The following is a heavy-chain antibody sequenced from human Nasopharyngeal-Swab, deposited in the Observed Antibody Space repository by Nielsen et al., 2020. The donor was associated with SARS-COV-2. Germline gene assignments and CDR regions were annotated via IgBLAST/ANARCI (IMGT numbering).Heavy chain of an antibody. V-gene: IGHV3-53*01. Sequence: GGSLRLSCAASGFTVSNSFMSWVRQAPGKGLEWVSVIYSGGATHYADSVKGRFTISRDSSKNTLYLQMNSLRAEDTAIYYCARGNSGYDASPLDYWGQGTLVTVSS. J-gene: IGHJ4*02. D-gene: IGHD5-12*01. CDR3: ARGNSGYDASPLDY. CDR2: IYSGGAT. CDR1: GFTVSNSF.